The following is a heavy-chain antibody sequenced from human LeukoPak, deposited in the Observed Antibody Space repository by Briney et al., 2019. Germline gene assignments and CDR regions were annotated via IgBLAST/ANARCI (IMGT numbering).Heavy chain of an antibody. CDR1: GGSISSYY. CDR2: INHSGST. J-gene: IGHJ3*02. V-gene: IGHV4-34*01. D-gene: IGHD3-16*02. Sequence: SETLSLTCTVSGGSISSYYWSWIRQPAGKGLEWIGEINHSGSTNYNPSLKSRVTISVDTSKNQFSLKLSSVTAADTAVYYCARGIKRLGELSHAFDIWGQGTMVTVYS. CDR3: ARGIKRLGELSHAFDI.